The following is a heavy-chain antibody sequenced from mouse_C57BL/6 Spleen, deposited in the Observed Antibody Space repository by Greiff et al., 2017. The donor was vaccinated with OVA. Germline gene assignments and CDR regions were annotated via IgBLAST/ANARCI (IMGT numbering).Heavy chain of an antibody. CDR3: ARERLRLAMDY. D-gene: IGHD2-4*01. J-gene: IGHJ4*01. Sequence: QVQLQQSGPELVKPGASVKISCKASGYAFSSSWMNWVKQRPGKGLEWIGRIYPGDGDTNYNGKFKGKATLTADQSSSTAYMQLSSLTSEDSAVYFCARERLRLAMDYWGQGTSVTVSS. CDR1: GYAFSSSW. V-gene: IGHV1-82*01. CDR2: IYPGDGDT.